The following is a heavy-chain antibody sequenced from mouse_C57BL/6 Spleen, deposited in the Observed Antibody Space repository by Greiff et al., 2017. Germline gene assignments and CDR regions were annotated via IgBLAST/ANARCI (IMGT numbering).Heavy chain of an antibody. V-gene: IGHV3-6*01. CDR2: ISYDGSN. CDR1: GYSITSGYY. Sequence: EVKLMESGPGLVKPSQSLSLTCSVTGYSITSGYYWNWIRQFPGNKLEWMGYISYDGSNNYNPSLKNRISITRDTSKNQFFLKLNSVTTEDTATYYCARPHSVVDTGYFDVWGTGTTVTVSS. J-gene: IGHJ1*03. D-gene: IGHD1-1*01. CDR3: ARPHSVVDTGYFDV.